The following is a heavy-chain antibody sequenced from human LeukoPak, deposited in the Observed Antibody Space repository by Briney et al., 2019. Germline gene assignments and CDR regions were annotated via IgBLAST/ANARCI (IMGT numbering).Heavy chain of an antibody. CDR1: GGSISSGGYY. Sequence: PSETLSLTCTVSGGSISSGGYYWSWIRQPPGKGLEWIGEINHSGSTNYNPSLKSRVTISVDTSKNQFSLKLSSVTAADTAVYYCASRGYYGSGAEWDWFDPWGQGTLVTVSS. CDR3: ASRGYYGSGAEWDWFDP. V-gene: IGHV4-39*07. J-gene: IGHJ5*02. CDR2: INHSGST. D-gene: IGHD3-10*01.